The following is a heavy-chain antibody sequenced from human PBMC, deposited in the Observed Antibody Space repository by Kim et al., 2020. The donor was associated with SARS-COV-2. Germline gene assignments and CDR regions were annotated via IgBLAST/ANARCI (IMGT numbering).Heavy chain of an antibody. V-gene: IGHV3-30*18. CDR3: AKSSAGEYYDFWRKWADAFDI. CDR2: ISYDGSNK. CDR1: GFTFSSYG. Sequence: GGSLRLSCAASGFTFSSYGMHWVRQAPGKGLEWVAVISYDGSNKYYADSVKGRFTISRDNSKNTLYLQMNSLRAEDTAVYYCAKSSAGEYYDFWRKWADAFDIWGQGTMVTVSS. J-gene: IGHJ3*02. D-gene: IGHD3-3*01.